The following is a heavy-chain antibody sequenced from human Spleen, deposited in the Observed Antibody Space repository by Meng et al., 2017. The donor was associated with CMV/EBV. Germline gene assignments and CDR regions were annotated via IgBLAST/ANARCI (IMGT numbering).Heavy chain of an antibody. CDR3: ARDLSPNFYYFDY. CDR1: GGSISSSSYY. V-gene: IGHV4-39*07. CDR2: IYYSGST. J-gene: IGHJ4*02. D-gene: IGHD1-7*01. Sequence: SETLSLTCTVSGGSISSSSYYWGWIRQPPGKGLEWIGSIYYSGSTYYNPSLKSRVTISVDTSKNQFSLKLSSVTAADTAVYYCARDLSPNFYYFDYWGQGTLVTVSS.